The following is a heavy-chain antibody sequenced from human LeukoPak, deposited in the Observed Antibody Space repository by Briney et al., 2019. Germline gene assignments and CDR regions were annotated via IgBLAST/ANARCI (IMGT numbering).Heavy chain of an antibody. CDR3: ASNYYGSGSFDY. CDR1: GFTFSGYS. D-gene: IGHD3-10*01. J-gene: IGHJ4*02. V-gene: IGHV3-21*01. CDR2: IISSSSHI. Sequence: GGPLTLSCAASGFTFSGYSMNWVRQAPAKGLEWVPSIISSSSHIYYEDSVKGRFTIPRDNAKNSLYLQMNSLRAEDTAVYYCASNYYGSGSFDYWGQGTLVTVSS.